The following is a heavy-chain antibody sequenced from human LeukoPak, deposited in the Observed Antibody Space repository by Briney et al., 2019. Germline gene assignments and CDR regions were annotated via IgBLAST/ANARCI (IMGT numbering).Heavy chain of an antibody. CDR3: ARALIGYYFDY. Sequence: GGSLRLSCAASGFTFSSYSMNWVRQAPGKGLEWVSSISSIPSYIYYADSVKGRFTISRDNSKNSLYLQMNSLRAEDTAVYYCARALIGYYFDYWGQGTLVTVSS. CDR2: ISSIPSYI. J-gene: IGHJ4*02. CDR1: GFTFSSYS. V-gene: IGHV3-21*06. D-gene: IGHD2-8*01.